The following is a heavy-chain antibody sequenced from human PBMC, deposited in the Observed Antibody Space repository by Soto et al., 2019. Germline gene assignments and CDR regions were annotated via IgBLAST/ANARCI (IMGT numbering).Heavy chain of an antibody. J-gene: IGHJ4*02. CDR1: GGSMRNYF. D-gene: IGHD6-13*01. CDR2: IHYSGTT. CDR3: AAGEASSRNLAPYYLDF. V-gene: IGHV4-59*01. Sequence: SDTRSLTCTVSGGSMRNYFWTWIRQPPGKGLECIGYIHYSGTTSFFPSYNPSLRSRVTISEDTSKNQFSLKLLSVTTADTAVYFCAAGEASSRNLAPYYLDFWGQGTLVTVSS.